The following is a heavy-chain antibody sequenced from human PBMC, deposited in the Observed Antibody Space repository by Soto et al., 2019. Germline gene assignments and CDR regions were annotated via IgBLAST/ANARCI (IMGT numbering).Heavy chain of an antibody. Sequence: GGSLRLSCAASGFTFSSYSMNWVRQAPGKGLEWVSSISSSSSYIYYADSVKGRFTISRDNAKNSLYLQMNSLRAEDTAVYYCARDLFTAGIIAAADPWFDPWGQGTLVTVSS. CDR1: GFTFSSYS. V-gene: IGHV3-21*01. J-gene: IGHJ5*02. CDR3: ARDLFTAGIIAAADPWFDP. D-gene: IGHD6-13*01. CDR2: ISSSSSYI.